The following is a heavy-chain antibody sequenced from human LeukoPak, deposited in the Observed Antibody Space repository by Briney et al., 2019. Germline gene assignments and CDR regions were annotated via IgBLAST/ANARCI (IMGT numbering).Heavy chain of an antibody. Sequence: ASVTVSCKASGYTFTSYGISWVRQAPGQGLEWMGWISAYNGNTNYAQKLQGRVTMTTDTSTSTAYMELRSLRSDDTAVYYCARDWGLRYFLNWFDPWGQGTLVTVSS. J-gene: IGHJ5*02. D-gene: IGHD3-9*01. CDR1: GYTFTSYG. V-gene: IGHV1-18*01. CDR3: ARDWGLRYFLNWFDP. CDR2: ISAYNGNT.